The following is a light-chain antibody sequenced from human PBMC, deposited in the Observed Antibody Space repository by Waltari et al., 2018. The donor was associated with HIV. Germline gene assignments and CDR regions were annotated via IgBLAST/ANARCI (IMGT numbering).Light chain of an antibody. CDR1: QSLFYTSDTKHF. Sequence: DVVMTQAPDSLAVSLGERATLNCKSNQSLFYTSDTKHFLAWYQQKAGQRPRLLIYWSSTRASGVPDRFSGSGSETDFTLTITSLQAEDVAIYFCQQYFSVPYTFGQGTKREIK. V-gene: IGKV4-1*01. CDR2: WSS. J-gene: IGKJ2*01. CDR3: QQYFSVPYT.